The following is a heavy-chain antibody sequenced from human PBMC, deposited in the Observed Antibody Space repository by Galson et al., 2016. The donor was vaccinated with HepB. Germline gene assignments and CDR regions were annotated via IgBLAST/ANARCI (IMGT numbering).Heavy chain of an antibody. CDR1: GGSISNYY. V-gene: IGHV4-59*01. CDR3: ARALRGTTSFFEY. CDR2: TYYSGYT. Sequence: ETLSLTCTVSGGSISNYYWSWFRQPPGKGPEWIGQTYYSGYTNYSPSLKSRVTISLDSSQNHISLRVRSVTAADTAVYYCARALRGTTSFFEYWGQGVLVTVSS. J-gene: IGHJ4*02. D-gene: IGHD4-17*01.